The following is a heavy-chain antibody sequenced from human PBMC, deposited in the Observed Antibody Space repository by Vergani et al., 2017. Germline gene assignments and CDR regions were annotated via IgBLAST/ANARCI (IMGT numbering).Heavy chain of an antibody. Sequence: EVQLVESGGGLVKPGGSLRLSCAASGFTFSSYSMNWVRQAPGKGLEWVSSISSSSSYIYYADSVKGRFTISRDNAKNSLYLQMNSLRAEDTAVYYCARDKGGWIAARGGSDYWGQGTLVTVSS. CDR1: GFTFSSYS. CDR2: ISSSSSYI. D-gene: IGHD6-6*01. CDR3: ARDKGGWIAARGGSDY. V-gene: IGHV3-21*01. J-gene: IGHJ4*02.